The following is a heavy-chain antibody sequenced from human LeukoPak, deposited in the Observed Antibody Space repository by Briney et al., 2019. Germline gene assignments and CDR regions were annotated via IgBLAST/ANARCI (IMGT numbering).Heavy chain of an antibody. V-gene: IGHV1-18*01. CDR1: GYTFTSYG. CDR3: AREMAAAHFDY. CDR2: ISAYNGNT. J-gene: IGHJ4*02. Sequence: ASVKVSCKASGYTFTSYGISWVRQAPGQGLEWMGWISAYNGNTNYAQKLQGRVTMTTDTSTSTAYMGLSSLTSEDTAVYYCAREMAAAHFDYWGQGTLVTVSS. D-gene: IGHD6-13*01.